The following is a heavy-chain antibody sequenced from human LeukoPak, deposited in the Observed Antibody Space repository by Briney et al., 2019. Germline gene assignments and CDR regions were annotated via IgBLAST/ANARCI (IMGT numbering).Heavy chain of an antibody. CDR2: INHSGST. Sequence: SETLSLTCAVYGGSFSGYYWSWIRQPPGKGLEWIGEINHSGSTNYNPSLKSRVTISVDTSKNQFSLKLSSVTAADTAVYYCARVHYGDNSMDVWGKGTTVTVSS. D-gene: IGHD4-17*01. V-gene: IGHV4-34*01. CDR3: ARVHYGDNSMDV. J-gene: IGHJ6*03. CDR1: GGSFSGYY.